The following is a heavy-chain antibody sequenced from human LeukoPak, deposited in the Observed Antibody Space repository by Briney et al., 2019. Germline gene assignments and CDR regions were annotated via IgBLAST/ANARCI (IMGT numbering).Heavy chain of an antibody. J-gene: IGHJ4*02. V-gene: IGHV3-7*01. CDR2: IKPDESEK. Sequence: GGSLRLSCAASGFTFSSSWMSWVRQAPGKGLEWVANIKPDESEKFHVDSVKGRFTISRDNSKSSLSLQMNSLRAEDTAVYYCARYGLTAALDFWGQGTLVTVSS. CDR1: GFTFSSSW. D-gene: IGHD2-21*02. CDR3: ARYGLTAALDF.